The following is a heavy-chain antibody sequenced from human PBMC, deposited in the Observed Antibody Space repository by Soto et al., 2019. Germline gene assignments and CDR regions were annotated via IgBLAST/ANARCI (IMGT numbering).Heavy chain of an antibody. CDR3: ARLPNKSPQN. Sequence: EVQLVESGGGLVQPGGSLRLSCVASGFTFSSYWMHWVRQAPGKWLVWVSSISNDGSSIYADPVKGRFTISRDNAKNTLYLQMNSLRAEDTAVYYCARLPNKSPQNWGQGTLVIVSP. V-gene: IGHV3-74*01. J-gene: IGHJ1*01. CDR2: ISNDGSS. CDR1: GFTFSSYW.